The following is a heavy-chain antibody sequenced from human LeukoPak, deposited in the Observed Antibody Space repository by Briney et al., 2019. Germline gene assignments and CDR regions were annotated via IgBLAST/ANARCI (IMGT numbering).Heavy chain of an antibody. D-gene: IGHD1-26*01. J-gene: IGHJ4*02. Sequence: GASVKVSCKASGGTFSSYAISWVRQAPGQGLEWMGWMNPNSGNTGYAQKFQGRVTMTRNTSISTAYMELNSLRSEDTAVYYCARGRRVGATISVYWGQGTLVTVSS. V-gene: IGHV1-8*02. CDR3: ARGRRVGATISVY. CDR2: MNPNSGNT. CDR1: GGTFSSYA.